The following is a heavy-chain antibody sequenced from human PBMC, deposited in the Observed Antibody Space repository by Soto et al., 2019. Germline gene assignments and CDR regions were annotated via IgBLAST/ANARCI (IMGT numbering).Heavy chain of an antibody. V-gene: IGHV3-21*01. CDR2: ISSSSSYI. CDR3: ASRVGYCSSTSCFTFDY. J-gene: IGHJ4*02. D-gene: IGHD2-2*02. CDR1: GFTFSSYS. Sequence: PGGSLRLSCAASGFTFSSYSMNWVRQAPGKGLEWVSSISSSSSYIYYADSVKGRFTISRDNAKNSLYLQMNSLRAEDTAVYYCASRVGYCSSTSCFTFDYWGQGTLVTVSS.